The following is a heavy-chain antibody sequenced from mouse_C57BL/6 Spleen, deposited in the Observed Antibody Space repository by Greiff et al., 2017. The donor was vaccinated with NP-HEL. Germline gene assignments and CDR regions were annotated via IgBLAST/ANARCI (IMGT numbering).Heavy chain of an antibody. J-gene: IGHJ4*01. V-gene: IGHV1-69*01. D-gene: IGHD1-1*01. CDR1: GYTFTSYW. CDR2: IDPSDSYT. Sequence: QVHVKQPGAELVMPGASVKLSCKASGYTFTSYWMHWVKQRPGQGLEWIGEIDPSDSYTNYNQKFKGKSTLTVDKSSSTAYMQLSSLTSEDSAVYYCARRGGLGYYGSWAMDYWGQGTSVTVSS. CDR3: ARRGGLGYYGSWAMDY.